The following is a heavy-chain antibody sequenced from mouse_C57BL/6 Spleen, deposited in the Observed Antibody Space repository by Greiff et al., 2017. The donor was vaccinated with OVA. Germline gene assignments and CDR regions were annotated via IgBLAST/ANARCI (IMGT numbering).Heavy chain of an antibody. Sequence: EVKVVESGGGLVKPGGSLKLSCAASGFTFSSYAMSWVRQTPEKRLEWVATISDGGSYTYYPDNVKGRFTISRDNAKNNLYLQMSHLKSEDTAMYYCARDLHGNYDEGAMDYWGQGTSVTVSS. CDR3: ARDLHGNYDEGAMDY. D-gene: IGHD2-1*01. CDR1: GFTFSSYA. J-gene: IGHJ4*01. CDR2: ISDGGSYT. V-gene: IGHV5-4*01.